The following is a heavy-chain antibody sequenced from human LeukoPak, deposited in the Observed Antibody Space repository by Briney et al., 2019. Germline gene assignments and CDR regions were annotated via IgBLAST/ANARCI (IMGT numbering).Heavy chain of an antibody. J-gene: IGHJ4*02. CDR1: GFTFSDYA. Sequence: GGSLRLSCAASGFTFSDYAMSWVRQAPGTGLEWVSTISGGGGTTYYVDSVKGRFTISRDNSKNTFFLQMNNLRPGDTAIYYCAKASRITMIVVVPPDYWGQGTLVTVSS. D-gene: IGHD3-22*01. CDR2: ISGGGGTT. V-gene: IGHV3-23*01. CDR3: AKASRITMIVVVPPDY.